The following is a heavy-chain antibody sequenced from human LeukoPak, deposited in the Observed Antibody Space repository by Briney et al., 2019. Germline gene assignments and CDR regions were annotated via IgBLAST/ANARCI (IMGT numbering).Heavy chain of an antibody. J-gene: IGHJ4*02. CDR2: INHSGGT. V-gene: IGHV4-34*01. CDR1: GGSFSDHN. CDR3: ARGLPGY. Sequence: PSETLSLTCAVYGGSFSDHNWNWIRQSPGRGLEWIGEINHSGGTNYNPSLKSRVTISIDTSRKQFSLKLTSVTAADTAVYYCARGLPGYWGQGTLVTVSS.